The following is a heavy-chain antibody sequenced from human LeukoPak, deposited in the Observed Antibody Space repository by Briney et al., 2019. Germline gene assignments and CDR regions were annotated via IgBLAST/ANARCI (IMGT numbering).Heavy chain of an antibody. Sequence: KPSETLSLTCAVYGGSFSGYYWSWIRQPPGKGLEWIGEINHSGSTNYNPSLKSRVTISVDTSKNQFSLKLSSVTAADTAVYYCATTTVTTLTTDYWGQGTLVTVSS. CDR3: ATTTVTTLTTDY. D-gene: IGHD4-17*01. CDR2: INHSGST. J-gene: IGHJ4*02. CDR1: GGSFSGYY. V-gene: IGHV4-34*01.